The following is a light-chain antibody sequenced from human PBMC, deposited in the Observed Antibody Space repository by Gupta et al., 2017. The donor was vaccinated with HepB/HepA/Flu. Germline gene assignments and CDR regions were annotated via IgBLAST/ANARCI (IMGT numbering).Light chain of an antibody. CDR1: QSINSY. CDR2: AAS. CDR3: QQSDSTPMWT. V-gene: IGKV1-39*01. J-gene: IGKJ1*01. Sequence: DIQMTQSPSSLSASVGDRVTITCRASQSINSYLNWYQQKPGKAPKLLIYAASSLQSGVPSRFSGRRSGTDFTLTISSLQPEDFATYYCQQSDSTPMWTFGQGTKVDIK.